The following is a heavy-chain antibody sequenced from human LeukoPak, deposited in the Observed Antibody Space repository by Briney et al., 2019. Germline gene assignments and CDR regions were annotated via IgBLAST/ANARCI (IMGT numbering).Heavy chain of an antibody. CDR1: GYTFTGYY. CDR3: ARERYSSGWYDYYYGMDV. J-gene: IGHJ6*02. D-gene: IGHD6-19*01. CDR2: INPNSGGT. Sequence: ASVKLSCTASGYTFTGYYMHWVRQAPGQGLEWMGWINPNSGGTNYAQKFQGRVTITADKSTSTAYMELSSLRSEDTAVYYCARERYSSGWYDYYYGMDVWGQGTTVTVSS. V-gene: IGHV1-2*02.